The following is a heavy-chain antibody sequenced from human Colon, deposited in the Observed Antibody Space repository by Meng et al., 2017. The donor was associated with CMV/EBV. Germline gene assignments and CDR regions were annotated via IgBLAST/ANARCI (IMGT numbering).Heavy chain of an antibody. D-gene: IGHD6-13*01. J-gene: IGHJ4*02. Sequence: HVQLVPAGTEGKKPAASVKVFCQPSGYTFTANHLHWLRQAPGQGLEWMGLIYPQDGCTSFAQKFQDRVTLTRDTSITTAYMELSGLTSDDAAIYYCVRESWYFDFWGEGTLVTVSS. CDR3: VRESWYFDF. CDR1: GYTFTANH. V-gene: IGHV1-2*02. CDR2: IYPQDGCT.